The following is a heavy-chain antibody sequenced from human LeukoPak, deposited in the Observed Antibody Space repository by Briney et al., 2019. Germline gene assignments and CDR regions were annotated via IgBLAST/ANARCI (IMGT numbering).Heavy chain of an antibody. D-gene: IGHD4-23*01. CDR3: ARRAGGYSHPYDY. V-gene: IGHV1-8*03. CDR2: MNPNSGNT. Sequence: ASVKVSCKASGYTFTSYDINWVRQATGQGLEWMGWMNPNSGNTGYAQKFQGRITITRNTSIRTAYMELSSLRSEDTAVYYCARRAGGYSHPYDYWGQGILVTVSS. CDR1: GYTFTSYD. J-gene: IGHJ4*02.